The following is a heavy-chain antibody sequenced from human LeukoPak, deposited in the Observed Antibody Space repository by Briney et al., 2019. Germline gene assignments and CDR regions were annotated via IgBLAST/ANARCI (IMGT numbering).Heavy chain of an antibody. V-gene: IGHV4-59*01. D-gene: IGHD1-1*01. Sequence: SSETLSLTCTVSGGSISSYYWSWLRQPPGKGLEWMGYIYYSGSTNYNPSLKSRVTISVDTSKNQFSLKLSSVTAADTAVYYCARMRAWKPYYFDYWGQGTLVTVSS. CDR2: IYYSGST. CDR1: GGSISSYY. CDR3: ARMRAWKPYYFDY. J-gene: IGHJ4*02.